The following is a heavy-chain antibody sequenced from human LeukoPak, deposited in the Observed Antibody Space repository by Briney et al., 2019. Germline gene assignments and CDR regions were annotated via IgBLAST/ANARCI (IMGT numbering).Heavy chain of an antibody. CDR3: VRDFLGESGAGGY. V-gene: IGHV3-23*01. D-gene: IGHD3-10*01. J-gene: IGHJ4*02. CDR1: GFSFSSYA. Sequence: GGSVRLSCAASGFSFSSYALNWVRQAPGKGLEWVSGISGSGDVTYYADSVKGRFTISRGNAENSLYMQMNSLRAEDTGVYYCVRDFLGESGAGGYWGQGTLVTVSS. CDR2: ISGSGDVT.